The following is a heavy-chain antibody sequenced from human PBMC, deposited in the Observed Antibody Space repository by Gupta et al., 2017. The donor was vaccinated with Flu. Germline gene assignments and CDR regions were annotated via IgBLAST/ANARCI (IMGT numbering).Heavy chain of an antibody. Sequence: QVQLAQSGAEVKKPGASVKVSCKASGYTFTGYYMHWVRQAPGQGLEWMGWINPNSGGTNYAQKFQGRVTMTRDPSISTAYMELSRLRSDETAVYYCARERIATAGGDYYYYYGMDVWGQGTTVTVSS. CDR3: ARERIATAGGDYYYYYGMDV. D-gene: IGHD6-13*01. J-gene: IGHJ6*02. CDR2: INPNSGGT. V-gene: IGHV1-2*02. CDR1: GYTFTGYY.